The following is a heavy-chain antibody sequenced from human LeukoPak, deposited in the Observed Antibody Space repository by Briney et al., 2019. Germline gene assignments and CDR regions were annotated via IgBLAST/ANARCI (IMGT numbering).Heavy chain of an antibody. CDR2: IYYSGST. CDR1: GGSISSSSYY. J-gene: IGHJ4*02. D-gene: IGHD6-13*01. Sequence: SETLSLTCTVSGGSISSSSYYWGWIRQPPGKGLEWIGSIYYSGSTYYNPSLKSRVTISVDTSKNQFSLKLSSVTAADTAVYYCARGIAAAAPVDYWGQGTLVTVSS. CDR3: ARGIAAAAPVDY. V-gene: IGHV4-39*07.